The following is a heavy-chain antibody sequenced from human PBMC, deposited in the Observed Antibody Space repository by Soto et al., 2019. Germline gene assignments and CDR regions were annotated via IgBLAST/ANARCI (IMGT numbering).Heavy chain of an antibody. V-gene: IGHV3-9*01. Sequence: EVQLVESGGGLVQPGRSLRLSCAASGFTFGDYAMQWVRQAPGKGLEWVSAISWNSGSIDYADSVEGRFTISRDNAKNSLYLQMNSLRAEDTALYYCAKSHTTSGWYVTTDYWGQGTRVTVSS. CDR3: AKSHTTSGWYVTTDY. CDR2: ISWNSGSI. J-gene: IGHJ4*02. CDR1: GFTFGDYA. D-gene: IGHD6-19*01.